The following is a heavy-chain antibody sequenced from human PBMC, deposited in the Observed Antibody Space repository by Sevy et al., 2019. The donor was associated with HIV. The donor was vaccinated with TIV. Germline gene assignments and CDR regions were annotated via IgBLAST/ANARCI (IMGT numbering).Heavy chain of an antibody. V-gene: IGHV3-21*01. CDR1: GFTFRSYS. Sequence: GGSLRLSCAASGFTFRSYSMNWVRQAPGRGLEWVSSITSRSSFIFYADSVKGRFTISRDNAKNSLFLQMNSLRAEDTAVYYCARTTSGLSEYEPLDNARFYGMDVWGQGTTVTVSS. J-gene: IGHJ6*02. CDR3: ARTTSGLSEYEPLDNARFYGMDV. D-gene: IGHD4-17*01. CDR2: ITSRSSFI.